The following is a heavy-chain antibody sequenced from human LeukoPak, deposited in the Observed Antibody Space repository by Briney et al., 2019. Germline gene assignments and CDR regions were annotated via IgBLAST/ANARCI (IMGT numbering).Heavy chain of an antibody. CDR1: GGSISNYY. D-gene: IGHD6-13*01. V-gene: IGHV4-59*01. J-gene: IGHJ4*02. CDR2: ISYSGNT. Sequence: SETLSLTCTVSGGSISNYYWSWIRQPPGKGLEWIGYISYSGNTNYNPSLKSRATISADTSKNQVSLRLSSVTAADTAVYYCARDGRGSSWSLDYWAREPWSPSPQ. CDR3: ARDGRGSSWSLDY.